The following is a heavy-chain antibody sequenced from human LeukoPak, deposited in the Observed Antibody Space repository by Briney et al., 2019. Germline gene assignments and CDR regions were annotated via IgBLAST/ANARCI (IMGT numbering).Heavy chain of an antibody. V-gene: IGHV3-23*01. CDR1: GFTFSSYA. D-gene: IGHD6-19*01. J-gene: IGHJ4*02. CDR3: ANGRIAVAGY. Sequence: GGSLRLSCAASGFTFSSYAVSWVRQAPGKGLEWVSAISGSGGSTYYADSVKGRFTISRDNSKSTLYLQMNSLRAEDTAVYYCANGRIAVAGYWGQGTLDTVSS. CDR2: ISGSGGST.